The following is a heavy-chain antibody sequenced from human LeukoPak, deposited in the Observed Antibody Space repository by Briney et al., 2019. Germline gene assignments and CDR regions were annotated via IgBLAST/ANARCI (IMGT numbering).Heavy chain of an antibody. Sequence: GGSLSQTRAASGFNFANYAVTWVRQAPGKGLEWVSSISDRGGDTYYADSVKGRFTISRDNSKNTLYLQMNSLKADDTALYYCAKVVLNNDNSGYSGFDYWGPGTLFTVSS. CDR3: AKVVLNNDNSGYSGFDY. D-gene: IGHD3-22*01. CDR2: ISDRGGDT. CDR1: GFNFANYA. J-gene: IGHJ4*01. V-gene: IGHV3-23*01.